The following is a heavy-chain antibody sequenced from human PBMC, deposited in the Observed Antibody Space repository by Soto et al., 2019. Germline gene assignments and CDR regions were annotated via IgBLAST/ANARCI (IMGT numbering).Heavy chain of an antibody. CDR3: ARDSAVVVPAAMDV. Sequence: PGGSLRLSCAASGFTFSSYWMSWVRQAPGKGLEWVANVKQDGSEKYYVDSVKGRFTISRDNAKNSLYLQMNSLRAEDTAVYYCARDSAVVVPAAMDVWGKGTTVTVSS. V-gene: IGHV3-7*01. J-gene: IGHJ6*04. D-gene: IGHD2-2*01. CDR1: GFTFSSYW. CDR2: VKQDGSEK.